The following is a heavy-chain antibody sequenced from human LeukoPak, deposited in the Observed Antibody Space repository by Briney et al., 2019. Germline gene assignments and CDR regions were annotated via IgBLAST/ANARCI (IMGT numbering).Heavy chain of an antibody. J-gene: IGHJ4*02. CDR3: ARDRYCSSTSCLYYFDY. V-gene: IGHV3-33*01. CDR1: GFTFSSYG. Sequence: GRSLRLSCAASGFTFSSYGTHWVRQAPGKGLEWVAVIWYDGSNKYYADSVKGRFTISRDNSKNTLYLQMNSLRAEDTAVYYCARDRYCSSTSCLYYFDYWGQGTLVTVSS. CDR2: IWYDGSNK. D-gene: IGHD2-2*01.